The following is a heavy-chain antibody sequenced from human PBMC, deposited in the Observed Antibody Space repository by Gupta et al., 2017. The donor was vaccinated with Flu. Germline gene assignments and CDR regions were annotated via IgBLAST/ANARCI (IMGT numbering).Heavy chain of an antibody. V-gene: IGHV3-21*01. CDR1: GFTFSSYS. Sequence: EVQLVESGGGLVKPGGSLRLSCAASGFTFSSYSMNWVRQAPGKGLEWVSSISSSSSYIYYADSVKGRFTISRDNAKNSLYLQMNSLRAEDTAVYYCARDPGGYSGYDQNWFDPWGHGTLVTLSS. CDR2: ISSSSSYI. CDR3: ARDPGGYSGYDQNWFDP. J-gene: IGHJ5*02. D-gene: IGHD5-12*01.